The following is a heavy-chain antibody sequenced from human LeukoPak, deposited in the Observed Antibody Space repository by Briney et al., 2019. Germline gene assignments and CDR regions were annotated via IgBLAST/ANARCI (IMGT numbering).Heavy chain of an antibody. V-gene: IGHV4-59*08. Sequence: PSETLSLTCTVSGGSISSYYWSWIRQPPGKGLEWIGYIYYSGSTNYNPSLKSRVTISVDTSKNQFSLKLSSVTAADTAVYYCARLQRYCSGGTCYYFDYWGQGTLVTVSS. CDR3: ARLQRYCSGGTCYYFDY. CDR2: IYYSGST. D-gene: IGHD2-15*01. J-gene: IGHJ4*02. CDR1: GGSISSYY.